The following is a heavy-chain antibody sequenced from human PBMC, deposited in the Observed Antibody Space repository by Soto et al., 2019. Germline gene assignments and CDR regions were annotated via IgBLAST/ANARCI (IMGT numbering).Heavy chain of an antibody. V-gene: IGHV3-9*01. D-gene: IGHD3-22*01. CDR3: AASRAYDSSDYSCFHYGMYV. CDR1: GFTFDDYA. CDR2: LSWNGVTI. Sequence: EVQLVESGGGLVQPGRSLRLSCAASGFTFDDYAMHWVRQVPGKGLQWVSGLSWNGVTIGYAASVKGRFTISRDNAKKSLYLQMNGLSPDDTALYFCAASRAYDSSDYSCFHYGMYVWCLGTTVTVS. J-gene: IGHJ6*02.